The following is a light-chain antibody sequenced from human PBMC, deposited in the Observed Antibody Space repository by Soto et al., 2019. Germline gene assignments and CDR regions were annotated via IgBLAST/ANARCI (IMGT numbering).Light chain of an antibody. CDR2: GAS. J-gene: IGKJ2*01. V-gene: IGKV3-20*01. CDR3: QQYGSSLPYT. CDR1: QSVSSSY. Sequence: ESVLTQSPGTLSLSPGERATLSCRASQSVSSSYLAWYQQKPGQAPRLLIYGASNRATGIPDRFSGSGSGTDVTLTISRLEPEDFAVYYCQQYGSSLPYTFGQGTKLEI.